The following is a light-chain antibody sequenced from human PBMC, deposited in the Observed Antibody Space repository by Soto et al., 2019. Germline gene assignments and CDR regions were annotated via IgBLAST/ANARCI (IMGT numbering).Light chain of an antibody. J-gene: IGKJ5*01. V-gene: IGKV3-20*01. Sequence: IVLTQSPGTLSFSPGQRATISCRASRTVDSTYLAWYQQKPGQAPRLLIYGASSRATGIPDRFSGSGSGTDFTLTISRLEPEDFAVYYCQQYGSSPTITFGQGTRLEIK. CDR1: RTVDSTY. CDR2: GAS. CDR3: QQYGSSPTIT.